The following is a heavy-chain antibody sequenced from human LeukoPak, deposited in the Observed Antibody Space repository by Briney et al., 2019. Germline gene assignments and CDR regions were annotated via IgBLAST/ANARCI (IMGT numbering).Heavy chain of an antibody. J-gene: IGHJ6*02. CDR1: GFTFSNYD. D-gene: IGHD2-2*01. CDR3: ARGSCSSSSCYERLNGLDV. CDR2: FHTAGDT. V-gene: IGHV3-13*01. Sequence: PGGSLRLSCAASGFTFSNYDMHWVHQATGKGLEWVSAFHTAGDTHYSGSVKGRFATSRENAKNSFYLQMNNLRAGDTAVYYCARGSCSSSSCYERLNGLDVWGQGTPVTVSS.